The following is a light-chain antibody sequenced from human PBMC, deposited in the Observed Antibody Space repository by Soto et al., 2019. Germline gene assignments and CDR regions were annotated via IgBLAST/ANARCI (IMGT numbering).Light chain of an antibody. Sequence: EIVFTESPSVLSLSPGERVTLSCRASQSVSNDFLAWYQQKPGQAPRLLIYGASTRATDVPDRFSGSGSGADFTLSISRLEPEDFAVYYCQQYGSSPPRTFGQGTKVDI. J-gene: IGKJ1*01. CDR2: GAS. CDR1: QSVSNDF. CDR3: QQYGSSPPRT. V-gene: IGKV3-20*01.